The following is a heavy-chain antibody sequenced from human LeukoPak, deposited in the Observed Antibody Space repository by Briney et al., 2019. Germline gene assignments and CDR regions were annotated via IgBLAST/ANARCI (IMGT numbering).Heavy chain of an antibody. V-gene: IGHV4-39*01. D-gene: IGHD6-25*01. Sequence: PSETLSLTCTVSGGSISSSSYYWGWIRQPPGKELEWIGSMYYRGTTYYNPSLKSRVTISVDTSKNQLSLKVTSVTAADTALYYCARCIAAAGWFDPWGQGTLVTVSS. CDR3: ARCIAAAGWFDP. J-gene: IGHJ5*02. CDR2: MYYRGTT. CDR1: GGSISSSSYY.